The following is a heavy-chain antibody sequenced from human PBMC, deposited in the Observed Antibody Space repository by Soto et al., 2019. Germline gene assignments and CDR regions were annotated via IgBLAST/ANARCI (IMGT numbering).Heavy chain of an antibody. CDR3: ATGRGTENY. V-gene: IGHV4-34*02. Sequence: QVQLQQWGAGLLKPSETLSLTCGVYGGSFSGSFWSWIRQPPGKGLEWIGEVNHRGSSNYNPSLKSRVTLSVDTSKNQFSLHLRSVTAADTAVYYCATGRGTENYWGQGTLVTVSS. J-gene: IGHJ4*02. CDR1: GGSFSGSF. CDR2: VNHRGSS. D-gene: IGHD3-10*01.